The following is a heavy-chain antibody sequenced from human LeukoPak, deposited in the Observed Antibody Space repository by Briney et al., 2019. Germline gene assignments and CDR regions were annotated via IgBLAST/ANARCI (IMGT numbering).Heavy chain of an antibody. V-gene: IGHV3-48*03. CDR2: ISSSASTI. J-gene: IGHJ4*02. CDR3: ARQLVARGNDY. CDR1: GFTFSSYE. Sequence: PGGSLRLSCAASGFTFSSYEMNWVRQAPGKGLEWVSYISSSASTIYYADSVKGRFTISRDNAKNSLYLQMNSLRAEDTAFYYCARQLVARGNDYWGQGTLVTVSS. D-gene: IGHD6-6*01.